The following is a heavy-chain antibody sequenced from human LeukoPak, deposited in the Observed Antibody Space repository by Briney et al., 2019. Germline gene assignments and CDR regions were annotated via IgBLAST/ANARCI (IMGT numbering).Heavy chain of an antibody. CDR1: GYSIRSGYY. V-gene: IGHV4-38-2*02. CDR2: IYHSGDT. CDR3: ARSRYYYETSGYRDAFDI. J-gene: IGHJ3*02. Sequence: SETQSLTCTVSGYSIRSGYYWGWIRQPPGKGLEWLGSIYHSGDTYYNPSLKSRVTISLDTSNNQFPLKLSSVTAADTAVYYCARSRYYYETSGYRDAFDIWGQGTMVTVSS. D-gene: IGHD3-22*01.